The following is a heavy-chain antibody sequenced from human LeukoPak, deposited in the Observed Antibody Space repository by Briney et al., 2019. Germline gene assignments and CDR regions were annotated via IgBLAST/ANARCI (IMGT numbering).Heavy chain of an antibody. CDR2: IYPGDSDT. CDR1: GYSFTNYW. CDR3: ARAVVTAIPYWFDP. Sequence: GESLKISCKGSGYSFTNYWIGWVRQMPGKGLEWMGIIYPGDSDTRYSPSFQGQVIISADKSISTAYLQWSSLKASDTAMYYCARAVVTAIPYWFDPWGQGTLVTVSS. D-gene: IGHD2-21*02. J-gene: IGHJ5*02. V-gene: IGHV5-51*01.